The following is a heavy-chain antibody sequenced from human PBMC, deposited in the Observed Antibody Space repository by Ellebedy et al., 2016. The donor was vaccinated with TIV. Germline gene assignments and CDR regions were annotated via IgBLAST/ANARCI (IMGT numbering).Heavy chain of an antibody. CDR1: GFTFNNYA. D-gene: IGHD3-9*01. V-gene: IGHV3-7*03. J-gene: IGHJ4*02. CDR3: ATDRGYFTFDY. CDR2: IKEDGSQT. Sequence: PGGSLRLSCAASGFTFNNYAMSWVRQAPEKGLEWVANIKEDGSQTYYVGSVKGRFTISRDNAKNSLYLQMNSLRADDTAVYYCATDRGYFTFDYWGQGSLITVSS.